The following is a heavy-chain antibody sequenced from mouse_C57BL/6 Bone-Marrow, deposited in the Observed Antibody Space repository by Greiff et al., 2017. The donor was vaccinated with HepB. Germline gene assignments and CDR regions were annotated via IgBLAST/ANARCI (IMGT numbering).Heavy chain of an antibody. CDR3: RRRIGCSFAY. CDR2: INPSSGYT. V-gene: IGHV1-7*01. J-gene: IGHJ3*01. CDR1: GYTFTSYW. Sequence: VQLQQSGAELVKPGASVKLSCKASGYTFTSYWMHWVKQRPGKGLEWIGYINPSSGYTKYNQKFKDKATLTVDKSSNTAYMQLSSLTYEVSAVYYCRRRIGCSFAYWGQGTLVTVSA. D-gene: IGHD2-2*01.